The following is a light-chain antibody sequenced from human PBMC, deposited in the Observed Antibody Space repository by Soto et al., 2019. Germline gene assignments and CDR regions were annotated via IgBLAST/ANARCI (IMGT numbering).Light chain of an antibody. CDR1: TGAVTSGHY. Sequence: QAVVTQEPSLTVSPGGTVPLTCGSSTGAVTSGHYPYWFQQKPGQAPRTLIYDTSNKHSWTPARFSGSLLGGKAALTLSGAQPEDEAEYYCLLSYSGAPYVFGTGTKVTVL. J-gene: IGLJ1*01. V-gene: IGLV7-46*01. CDR2: DTS. CDR3: LLSYSGAPYV.